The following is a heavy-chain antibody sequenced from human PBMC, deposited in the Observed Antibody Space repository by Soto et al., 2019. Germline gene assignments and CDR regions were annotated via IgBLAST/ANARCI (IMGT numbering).Heavy chain of an antibody. J-gene: IGHJ4*02. CDR3: ATSYGSGSSQFDS. CDR2: IIPMLGMS. D-gene: IGHD3-10*01. CDR1: GGTFNTHT. Sequence: QVHLVQFGAEVRKPGSSVEVSCTASGGTFNTHTISWVRQAPGLGLEWMGRIIPMLGMSNSPHKFQGRVSITADKSTSTVYMALSRLTSDDTAVYYCATSYGSGSSQFDSWGQGTLVTVSS. V-gene: IGHV1-69*02.